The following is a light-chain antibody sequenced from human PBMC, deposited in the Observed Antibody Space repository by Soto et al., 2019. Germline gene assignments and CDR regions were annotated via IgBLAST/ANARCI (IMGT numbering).Light chain of an antibody. Sequence: EIVMTQSPATRSVSPGGRGTRSVRASKSVTSNLAWYQQKPGQAPRLLIYGASSRATGIPDRFSGSGSRTDFTLPISRLEPEDFAVYYCQQYGSSPTFGQGTKVDIK. J-gene: IGKJ1*01. CDR2: GAS. CDR3: QQYGSSPT. CDR1: KSVTSN. V-gene: IGKV3-20*01.